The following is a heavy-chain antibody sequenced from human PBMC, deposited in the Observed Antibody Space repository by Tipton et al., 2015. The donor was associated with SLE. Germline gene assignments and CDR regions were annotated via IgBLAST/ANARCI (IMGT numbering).Heavy chain of an antibody. D-gene: IGHD1-26*01. CDR3: ARVDELLFDY. J-gene: IGHJ4*02. Sequence: TLSLTCTVSGGSISSYYWSWIRQPPGKGLEWIGYIYYSGSTNYNPSLKSRVTISVDTSKNKFSLKLSSVTAADTAVYYCARVDELLFDYWGQGTLVTVSS. CDR2: IYYSGST. V-gene: IGHV4-59*01. CDR1: GGSISSYY.